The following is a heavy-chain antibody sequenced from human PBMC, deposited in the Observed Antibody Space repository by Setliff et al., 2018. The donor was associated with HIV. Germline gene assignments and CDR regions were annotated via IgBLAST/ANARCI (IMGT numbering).Heavy chain of an antibody. CDR2: TYYRSKWYY. CDR3: ARGSYGSVLL. CDR1: GDSVSSNSAA. J-gene: IGHJ4*02. Sequence: SQTLSLTCVISGDSVSSNSAAWSWIRQSPARGLEWLGRTYYRSKWYYNYAVSVKSRITINPDTSKNQFSLHLNSVTPDDTAVYYCARGSYGSVLLWGQGTLVTVSS. D-gene: IGHD2-15*01. V-gene: IGHV6-1*01.